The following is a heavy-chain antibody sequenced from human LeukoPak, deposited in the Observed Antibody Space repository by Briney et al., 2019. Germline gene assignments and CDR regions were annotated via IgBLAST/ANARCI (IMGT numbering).Heavy chain of an antibody. CDR2: INPNSGGT. J-gene: IGHJ4*02. D-gene: IGHD2-2*01. CDR3: ATEYCASSSCRFDS. CDR1: GYTFTGNY. V-gene: IGHV1-2*02. Sequence: GASVKVSCKASGYTFTGNYMHWVRQAPGQGLEWMGWINPNSGGTNYAQKFQDRVTVTRDTSISTAYMELSRLRSDDTAIYYCATEYCASSSCRFDSWGQGTLVTVSS.